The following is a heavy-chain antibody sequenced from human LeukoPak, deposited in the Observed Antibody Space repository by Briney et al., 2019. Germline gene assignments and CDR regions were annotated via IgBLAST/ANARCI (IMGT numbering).Heavy chain of an antibody. CDR1: GGSISSGGYY. V-gene: IGHV4-31*03. CDR2: IYYSGST. J-gene: IGHJ4*02. D-gene: IGHD3-22*01. Sequence: SETLSLTCTVSGGSISSGGYYWSWIPQHPAKVLEWIGYIYYSGSTHYNPSLKSRVTISVDTSKNQFSLKLSSVTAADTAVYYCARRRGYYLFDYWGQGTLVTVSS. CDR3: ARRRGYYLFDY.